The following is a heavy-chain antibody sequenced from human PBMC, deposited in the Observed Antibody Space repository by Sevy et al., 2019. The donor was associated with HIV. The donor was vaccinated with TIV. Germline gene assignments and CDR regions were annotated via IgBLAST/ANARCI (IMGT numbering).Heavy chain of an antibody. Sequence: GGSLRLSCSASGFTNDFWMSWVRQAPGKALEWVANIKQDGSEMFYVDSVEGRFIISRDNAKNSIYLQMNTLRVEDTAVYYCTRDRSYGYFDSWGQGTLVNVSS. CDR3: TRDRSYGYFDS. J-gene: IGHJ4*02. D-gene: IGHD5-18*01. CDR2: IKQDGSEM. CDR1: GFTNDFW. V-gene: IGHV3-7*01.